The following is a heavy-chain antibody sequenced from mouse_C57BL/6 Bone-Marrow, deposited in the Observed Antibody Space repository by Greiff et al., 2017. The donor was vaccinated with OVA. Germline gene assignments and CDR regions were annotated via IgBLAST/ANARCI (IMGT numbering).Heavy chain of an antibody. CDR3: ARERYIDYGTLDY. CDR1: DSEVFPIAY. V-gene: IGHV15-2*01. D-gene: IGHD1-1*01. CDR2: ILPSIGRT. J-gene: IGHJ2*01. Sequence: QVQLKQSGSDLRRPGSSVKLSCKDFDSEVFPIAYMSWVRQKPGHGFEWIGGILPSIGRTIYGEKFEDKATLDADTLSNKAYLELNSLTSEDAAIYYCARERYIDYGTLDYWGQGTTLTVSS.